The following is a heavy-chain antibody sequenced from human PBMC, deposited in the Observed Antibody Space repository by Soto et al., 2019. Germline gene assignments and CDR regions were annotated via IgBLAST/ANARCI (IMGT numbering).Heavy chain of an antibody. V-gene: IGHV3-7*03. CDR1: GFTFSSYW. CDR3: ARDPKQLVSARGMDV. D-gene: IGHD6-13*01. Sequence: GGSLRLSCVSSGFTFSSYWMSWVRQAPGKGLEWVANIKQDGSDKYYVDSVKGRFTISRDNAMHSLYLQMNSLRAADTAVYYCARDPKQLVSARGMDVWGQGTTVTVSS. J-gene: IGHJ6*02. CDR2: IKQDGSDK.